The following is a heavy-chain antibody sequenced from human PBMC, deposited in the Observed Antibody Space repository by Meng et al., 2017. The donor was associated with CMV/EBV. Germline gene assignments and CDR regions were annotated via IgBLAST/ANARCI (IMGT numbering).Heavy chain of an antibody. J-gene: IGHJ4*02. CDR2: IWSDGTSK. V-gene: IGHV3-33*06. CDR1: GFTFSSSG. Sequence: GGSLRLSCAASGFTFSSSGLHWVRQAPGKGLEWVAVIWSDGTSKHYTDSVKGRFTISRDNSKNTMYLQMNSLRAEDTAVYYCAKNHEYGSGSYLGLDYWGQGTLVTVSS. CDR3: AKNHEYGSGSYLGLDY. D-gene: IGHD3-10*01.